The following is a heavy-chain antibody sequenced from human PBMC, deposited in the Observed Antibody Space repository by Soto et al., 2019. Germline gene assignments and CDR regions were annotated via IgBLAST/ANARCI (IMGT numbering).Heavy chain of an antibody. V-gene: IGHV3-74*01. Sequence: EVQLVESGGGLVQPGGSLRLSCAASGFTFTGSWMHWVRQAPGKGLVWVSRINGDGGGTSYADFVKGRFIISRDDAKNTLFLQMNGLRAEDTAVYYCARGIFGSGTANDYWGQGTLVTVSS. CDR3: ARGIFGSGTANDY. CDR2: INGDGGGT. D-gene: IGHD3-10*01. CDR1: GFTFTGSW. J-gene: IGHJ4*02.